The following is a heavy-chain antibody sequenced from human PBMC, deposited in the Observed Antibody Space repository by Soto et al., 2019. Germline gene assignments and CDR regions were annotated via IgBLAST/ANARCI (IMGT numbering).Heavy chain of an antibody. Sequence: QLQLQESGSGLVKPSQTLSLTCAVSGGSISSGGYSWSWIRQPPGKGLEWIGYIYHSGSTYYNPSLKSRVTISVDRSKNQYSLKLSSVTAADTAVYYCARGLGSGWPNYFDYWGQGTLVTVSS. CDR2: IYHSGST. J-gene: IGHJ4*02. D-gene: IGHD6-19*01. CDR3: ARGLGSGWPNYFDY. CDR1: GGSISSGGYS. V-gene: IGHV4-30-2*01.